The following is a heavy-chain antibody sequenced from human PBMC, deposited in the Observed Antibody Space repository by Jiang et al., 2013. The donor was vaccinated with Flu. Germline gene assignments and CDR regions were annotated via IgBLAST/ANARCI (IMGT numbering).Heavy chain of an antibody. J-gene: IGHJ3*02. V-gene: IGHV4-4*07. CDR1: GGSISSYY. CDR3: ATFGYLSLGAFDI. D-gene: IGHD5-18*01. Sequence: GSGLVKPSETLSLTCAVSGGSISSYYWSWIRQPAGKGLEWIGRIYTSGSTNYNPSLKSRVTMSVDTSKNQFSLKLSSVTAADTAVYYCATFGYLSLGAFDIWGQGTMVTVSS. CDR2: IYTSGST.